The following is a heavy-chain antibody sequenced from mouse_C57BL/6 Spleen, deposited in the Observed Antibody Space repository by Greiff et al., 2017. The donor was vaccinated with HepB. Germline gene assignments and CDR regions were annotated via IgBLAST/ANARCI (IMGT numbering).Heavy chain of an antibody. CDR3: TSTTVDV. CDR2: IDPETGGT. V-gene: IGHV1-15*01. D-gene: IGHD1-1*01. CDR1: GYTFTDSE. Sequence: QVQLQQSGAELVRPGASVTLSCKASGYTFTDSEMHWVQQTPVHGLEWIGAIDPETGGTAYNQKFKGKAILTADKSSSTAYMELRSLTSADSAVYYCTSTTVDVWGTGTTVTVSS. J-gene: IGHJ1*03.